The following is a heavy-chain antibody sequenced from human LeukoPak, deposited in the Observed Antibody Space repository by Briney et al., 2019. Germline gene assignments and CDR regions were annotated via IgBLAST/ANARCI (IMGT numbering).Heavy chain of an antibody. D-gene: IGHD2-15*01. CDR2: ILYDGSNK. CDR3: AAGYCSGGSCSFALLWDAFDI. CDR1: GFTFTSYC. V-gene: IGHV3-33*01. J-gene: IGHJ3*02. Sequence: GGSLRLSCAASGFTFTSYCMHWVRQAPGHGLEWVAGILYDGSNKNYADSVKGRFTMSRDTSKNTVYMEMNSLRADDPAVYYCAAGYCSGGSCSFALLWDAFDIWGQGTMVTVSS.